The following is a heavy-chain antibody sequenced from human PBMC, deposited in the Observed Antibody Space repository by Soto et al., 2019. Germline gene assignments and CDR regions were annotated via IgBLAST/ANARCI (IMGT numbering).Heavy chain of an antibody. Sequence: TLSLTCNVTGDSIKTHYWSWIRQAPGKGLEWIGYIYYSGSTLYNPSLKRRVTISADTAKNQFSLRLTSLTAAATAGYYCASGWMAAFDNWGQGTLVTVSS. CDR3: ASGWMAAFDN. CDR2: IYYSGST. D-gene: IGHD2-2*03. CDR1: GDSIKTHY. J-gene: IGHJ4*02. V-gene: IGHV4-59*11.